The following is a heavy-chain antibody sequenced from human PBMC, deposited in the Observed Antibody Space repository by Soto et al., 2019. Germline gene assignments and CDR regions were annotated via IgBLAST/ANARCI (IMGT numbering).Heavy chain of an antibody. J-gene: IGHJ4*02. CDR1: GFTFTRYS. CDR3: ARESEDLTSNFAY. CDR2: ISSTTNYI. V-gene: IGHV3-21*06. Sequence: EVQLVESGGGLVKPRGSLRLSCAASGFTFTRYSMNWVRQAPGKGLEWVSSISSTTNYIYYGDSMKGRFTISRDNAKNSLYLEMNSLRAEDTAVYYCARESEDLTSNFAYWGQGTLVSVSS.